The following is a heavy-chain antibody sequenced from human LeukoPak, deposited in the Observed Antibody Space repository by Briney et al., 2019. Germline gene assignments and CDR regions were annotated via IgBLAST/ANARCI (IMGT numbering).Heavy chain of an antibody. CDR3: ARRGWGSGYAYFDY. CDR2: IIPIFGTA. V-gene: IGHV1-69*05. J-gene: IGHJ4*02. Sequence: RWASVKASCTASGGTFSSYAISWVRQAPGQGLEWMGGIIPIFGTANYAQKFQGRVTITTDESTSTAYMELSSLRSEDTAVYYCARRGWGSGYAYFDYWGQGTLVTVSS. CDR1: GGTFSSYA. D-gene: IGHD5-12*01.